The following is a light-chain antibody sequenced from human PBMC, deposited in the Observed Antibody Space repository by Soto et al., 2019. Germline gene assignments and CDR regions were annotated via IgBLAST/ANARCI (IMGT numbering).Light chain of an antibody. V-gene: IGKV1-5*03. CDR1: QSISNQ. Sequence: DIQMTQSPSTLSASVGDRVTITCRASQSISNQLAWYQQKPGKPPNLLIYKASDLESGIPARFSGSGSGTEFSLIINSLQPDDLSAYYCPHYNTYPLTFGGGTNVEIK. CDR3: PHYNTYPLT. CDR2: KAS. J-gene: IGKJ4*01.